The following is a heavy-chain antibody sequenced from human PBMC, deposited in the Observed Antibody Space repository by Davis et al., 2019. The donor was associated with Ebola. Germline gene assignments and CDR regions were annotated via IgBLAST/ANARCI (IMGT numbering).Heavy chain of an antibody. J-gene: IGHJ6*02. D-gene: IGHD6-13*01. Sequence: MPSETLSLTCTVSGGSISSGDYYWSWIRQPPGKGLEWIGYIYYSGSTYYNPSLKSRVTISVDTSKNQFSLKLSSVTAADTAVYYCARARRQQLVFGHYYYGMDVWGQGTTVTVSS. CDR1: GGSISSGDYY. V-gene: IGHV4-30-4*01. CDR3: ARARRQQLVFGHYYYGMDV. CDR2: IYYSGST.